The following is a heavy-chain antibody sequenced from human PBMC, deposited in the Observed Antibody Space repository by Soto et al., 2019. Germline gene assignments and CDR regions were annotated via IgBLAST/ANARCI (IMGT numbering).Heavy chain of an antibody. CDR1: GYTFTSYG. CDR2: IIPIFGTA. V-gene: IGHV1-69*13. J-gene: IGHJ6*02. D-gene: IGHD5-18*01. CDR3: ARSEIQLWIGYGMDV. Sequence: SVKVSCKASGYTFTSYGISWVRQAPGQGLEWMGGIIPIFGTANYAQKFQGRVTITADESTSTAYMELSSLRSEDTAVYYCARSEIQLWIGYGMDVWGQGTTVTVSS.